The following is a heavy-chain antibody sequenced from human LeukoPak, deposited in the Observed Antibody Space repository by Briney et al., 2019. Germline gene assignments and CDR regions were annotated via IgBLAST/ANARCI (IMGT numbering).Heavy chain of an antibody. CDR3: ARGYCSSTSCYESDY. Sequence: SETLSLTCAVYGGSFSGYYWSWIRQPPGKGLEWIGEINHSGSTNYNPSLKSRVTISVDTSKNQFSLKLSSVTAADTAVYYCARGYCSSTSCYESDYWGQGTLVTVSS. CDR2: INHSGST. CDR1: GGSFSGYY. J-gene: IGHJ4*02. D-gene: IGHD2-2*01. V-gene: IGHV4-34*01.